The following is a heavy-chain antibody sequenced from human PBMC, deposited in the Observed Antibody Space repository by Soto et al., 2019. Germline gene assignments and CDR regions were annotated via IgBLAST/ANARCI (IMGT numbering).Heavy chain of an antibody. D-gene: IGHD3-22*01. J-gene: IGHJ5*02. CDR1: GFTFSSYS. V-gene: IGHV3-48*01. CDR2: ISSSSSTI. Sequence: PGGSLRLSCAASGFTFSSYSMNWVRQAPGKGLEWVSYISSSSSTIYYADSVKGRFTISRDNAKNSLYLQMNSLRAEDTAVYYCARDGIVVVPNWFDPWGQGTLVTVSS. CDR3: ARDGIVVVPNWFDP.